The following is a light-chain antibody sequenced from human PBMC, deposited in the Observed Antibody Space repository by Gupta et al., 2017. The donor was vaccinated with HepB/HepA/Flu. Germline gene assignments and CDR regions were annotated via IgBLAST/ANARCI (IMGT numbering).Light chain of an antibody. CDR1: SGHSTYA. V-gene: IGLV4-69*01. CDR3: QTWGAGVGWV. CDR2: VNSDGSH. J-gene: IGLJ3*02. Sequence: QLVLTQSPSASASQGASVKRTCTLSSGHSTYALEWHPQLPEKGPRYLMRVNSDGSHIKGDAIPERFSGSSSGAERYVTISSLQSEDDADYYCQTWGAGVGWVFGGGTKLTVL.